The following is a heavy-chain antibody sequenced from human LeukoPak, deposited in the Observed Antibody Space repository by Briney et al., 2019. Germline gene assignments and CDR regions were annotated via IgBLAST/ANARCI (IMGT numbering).Heavy chain of an antibody. V-gene: IGHV1-46*01. J-gene: IGHJ3*02. CDR3: ARAAESNAFDI. CDR2: INPSGGST. Sequence: ASVKVSCKASGYTFTSYYIHWVRQAPGQGLEWMGIINPSGGSTSYAQKFQGRVTMTRDTSTSTVYMELSSLRSEETAVYYCARAAESNAFDIWGQGTMVTVSS. CDR1: GYTFTSYY.